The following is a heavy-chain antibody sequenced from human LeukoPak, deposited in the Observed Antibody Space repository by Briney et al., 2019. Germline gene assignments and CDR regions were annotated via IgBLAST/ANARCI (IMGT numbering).Heavy chain of an antibody. D-gene: IGHD1-1*01. CDR3: ARTTTFAPHFDY. V-gene: IGHV3-66*01. J-gene: IGHJ4*02. Sequence: PGGSLRLSCAASGFTVSSNYMSWVRQAPGKGLEWVSVIYSGGTTYYADSVKGRFTISRDNSKNTLYLQMNGLRAEDTAVYYCARTTTFAPHFDYWGQGTLVTVSS. CDR1: GFTVSSNY. CDR2: IYSGGTT.